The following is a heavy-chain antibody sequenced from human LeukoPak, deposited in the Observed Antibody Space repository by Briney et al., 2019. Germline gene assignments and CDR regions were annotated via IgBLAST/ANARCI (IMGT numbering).Heavy chain of an antibody. CDR3: ARGDPYYDILTGYSDAFDI. Sequence: GASVKVSCKASGYTFTSYGISWVRQAPGQGLEWMGWISAYNGNTNYAQKLQGRVTMTTDTSTSTAYMELRSLRSDDTAVYYCARGDPYYDILTGYSDAFDIWGQGTMVTVSS. V-gene: IGHV1-18*04. CDR1: GYTFTSYG. CDR2: ISAYNGNT. J-gene: IGHJ3*02. D-gene: IGHD3-9*01.